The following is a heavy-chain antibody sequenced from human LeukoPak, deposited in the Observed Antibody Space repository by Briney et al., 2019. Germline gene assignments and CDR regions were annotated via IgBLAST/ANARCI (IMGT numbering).Heavy chain of an antibody. CDR2: NNHSGST. V-gene: IGHV4-34*01. CDR3: ARSFRDGYNSPLYYFDY. D-gene: IGHD5-24*01. J-gene: IGHJ4*02. Sequence: SGALSLTCAVSGGALSCYYWGGIRPPPREGLGGMGENNHSGSTNYNPSLKSPVTISVDTSKNQFSLKLSSVTAADTAVYYCARSFRDGYNSPLYYFDYWGQGTLVTVSS. CDR1: GGALSCYY.